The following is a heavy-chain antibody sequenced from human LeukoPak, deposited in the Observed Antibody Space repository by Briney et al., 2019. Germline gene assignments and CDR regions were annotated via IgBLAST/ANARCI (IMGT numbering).Heavy chain of an antibody. Sequence: PSETLSLTCTVSGGSISGFYWTWIRQPPGRGLECIGYLSHTGSTNYNPSLKSRVTMSVDASKNQFSLRLTSVTAADTAVYYCARLAAAAGNTFDIWGQGTMVTVSS. J-gene: IGHJ3*02. CDR1: GGSISGFY. V-gene: IGHV4-59*08. D-gene: IGHD6-13*01. CDR3: ARLAAAAGNTFDI. CDR2: LSHTGST.